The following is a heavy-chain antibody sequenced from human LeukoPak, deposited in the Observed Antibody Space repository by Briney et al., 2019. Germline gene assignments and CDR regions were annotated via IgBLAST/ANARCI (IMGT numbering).Heavy chain of an antibody. CDR1: GMSLSSYY. J-gene: IGHJ2*01. V-gene: IGHV4-4*07. CDR3: ARINYSRSYDYWYFDL. CDR2: IFTSGST. D-gene: IGHD6-13*01. Sequence: SETLSLTCSVSGMSLSSYYWTWIRQPAGKGLEGIGRIFTSGSTSYNPSLTSRVTMSVDTSKNQFSLTLTSVTAADTAVYYCARINYSRSYDYWYFDLWGRGTLVTVSS.